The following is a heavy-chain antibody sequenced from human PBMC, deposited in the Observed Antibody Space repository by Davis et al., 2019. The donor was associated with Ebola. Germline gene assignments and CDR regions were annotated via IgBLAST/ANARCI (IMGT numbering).Heavy chain of an antibody. CDR2: IYDSGST. J-gene: IGHJ4*02. Sequence: PSETLSLTCTVSGASINSYYWSWVRQAPGKGLEWIGYIYDSGSTNYNPSLKSRVAISKDISNNQVSLRLSSVTATETAVYYCARRDFDSSGYHFDYWGQGILVTVSS. D-gene: IGHD3-22*01. CDR1: GASINSYY. CDR3: ARRDFDSSGYHFDY. V-gene: IGHV4-59*08.